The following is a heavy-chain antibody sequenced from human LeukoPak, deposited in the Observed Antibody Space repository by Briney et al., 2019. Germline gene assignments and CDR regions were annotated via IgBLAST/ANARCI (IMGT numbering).Heavy chain of an antibody. CDR3: AILRTASSFDF. D-gene: IGHD1-1*01. CDR2: VHNSGST. Sequence: PSETLSLTCTVSGGSVSSGSYYWSWIRQPPGKGLEWIGHVHNSGSTDFNSSLKSRVTISVDTSKNQFSLELTSVTPEDTAIYYCAILRTASSFDFWGQGTLVTVSS. J-gene: IGHJ4*02. V-gene: IGHV4-61*01. CDR1: GGSVSSGSYY.